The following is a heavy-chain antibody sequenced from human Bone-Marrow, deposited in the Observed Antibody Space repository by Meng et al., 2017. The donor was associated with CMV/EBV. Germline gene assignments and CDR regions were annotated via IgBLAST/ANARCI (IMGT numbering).Heavy chain of an antibody. J-gene: IGHJ4*02. V-gene: IGHV4-39*07. CDR2: IYYSGNT. D-gene: IGHD3-3*01. Sequence: SETLSLTCTVSGGSISRSSYYWGWIRQPPGKGLEWIGSIYYSGNTYYNPSLKSRVTISVDTSKNQFSLKLSSVTAADTAVYYCARDGRLYDFWSGYYGYYFDYWXQGTLVTVSS. CDR3: ARDGRLYDFWSGYYGYYFDY. CDR1: GGSISRSSYY.